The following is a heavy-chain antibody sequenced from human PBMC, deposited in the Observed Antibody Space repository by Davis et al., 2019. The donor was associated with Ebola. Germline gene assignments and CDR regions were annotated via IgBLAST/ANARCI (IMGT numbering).Heavy chain of an antibody. J-gene: IGHJ6*02. Sequence: PGGSLRLSCAASGFTFSSYGMHWVRQAPGKGLEWVAVISYDGSNKYYADSVKGRFTISRDNSKNTLYLQMNSLRAEDTAVYYCARDGADTAMAYYYYGMDVWGQGTTVTVSS. V-gene: IGHV3-30*03. CDR3: ARDGADTAMAYYYYGMDV. D-gene: IGHD5-18*01. CDR1: GFTFSSYG. CDR2: ISYDGSNK.